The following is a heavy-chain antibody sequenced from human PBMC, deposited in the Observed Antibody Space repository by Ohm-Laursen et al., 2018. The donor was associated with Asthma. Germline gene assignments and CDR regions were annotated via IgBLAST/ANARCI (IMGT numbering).Heavy chain of an antibody. CDR3: TKDLLPGGADV. V-gene: IGHV3-7*05. CDR1: GFTFNKSW. CDR2: INENGGEK. J-gene: IGHJ6*02. Sequence: SLRLSCTASGFTFNKSWMSWVRQAPGKGLEWVAHINENGGEKFYVDSVKGRFTISRDKAKNSLYLQMNSLRPEDTALYYCTKDLLPGGADVWGQGTTVTVSS. D-gene: IGHD1-14*01.